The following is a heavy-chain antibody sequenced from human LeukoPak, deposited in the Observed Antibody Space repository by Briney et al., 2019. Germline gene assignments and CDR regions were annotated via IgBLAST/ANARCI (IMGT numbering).Heavy chain of an antibody. CDR3: ARGQYVRWYPSAYYFDY. Sequence: SETLSLTCAVYGGSFSGYYWSWIRQPPGKGLEWIGEINHSGSTNYNPSLKSRVTISVDTSKNQFSLKLSSVTAADTAVYYCARGQYVRWYPSAYYFDYWGQGTLVTVSS. D-gene: IGHD2-15*01. CDR1: GGSFSGYY. J-gene: IGHJ4*02. CDR2: INHSGST. V-gene: IGHV4-34*01.